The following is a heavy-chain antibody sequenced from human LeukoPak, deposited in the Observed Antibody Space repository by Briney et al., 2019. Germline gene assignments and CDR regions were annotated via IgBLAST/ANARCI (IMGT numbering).Heavy chain of an antibody. CDR3: ARLGYYYDSSGYYDPLDY. CDR2: ISSSSSYI. V-gene: IGHV3-21*01. Sequence: GGSLRLSCAGSEFTFSSYSMHWVRQAPGKGLEWVSSISSSSSYIYYADSVKGRFTISTDNAKNSLYLQMNSLRAEDTAVYYCARLGYYYDSSGYYDPLDYWGQGTLVTVSS. D-gene: IGHD3-22*01. CDR1: EFTFSSYS. J-gene: IGHJ4*02.